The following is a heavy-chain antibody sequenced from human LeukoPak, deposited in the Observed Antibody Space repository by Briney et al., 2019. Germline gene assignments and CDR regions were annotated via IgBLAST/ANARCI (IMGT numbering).Heavy chain of an antibody. CDR3: ARSYSNYWFDP. Sequence: GSLRLSCAASGFTFSSYAMSWVRQPPGKGLEWIGEINHSGSTNYNPSLKSRVTISVDTSKNQFSLKLSSVTAADTAVYYCARSYSNYWFDPWGQGTLVTVSS. D-gene: IGHD4-11*01. CDR1: GFTFSSYA. J-gene: IGHJ5*02. CDR2: INHSGST. V-gene: IGHV4-34*01.